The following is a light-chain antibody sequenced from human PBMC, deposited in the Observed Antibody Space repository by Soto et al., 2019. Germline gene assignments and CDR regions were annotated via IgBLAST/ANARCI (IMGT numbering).Light chain of an antibody. CDR1: QTISTD. Sequence: EVVMTQSPATVSVFPGEGVTLSCRASQTISTDLAWYQQNPGQAPRLLIYGASTRATGVPDRYSGGQSGREFTLANSSLQTEDFAFYYCQQNNKWPPVTFGGGTKVEIK. V-gene: IGKV3-15*01. J-gene: IGKJ4*01. CDR2: GAS. CDR3: QQNNKWPPVT.